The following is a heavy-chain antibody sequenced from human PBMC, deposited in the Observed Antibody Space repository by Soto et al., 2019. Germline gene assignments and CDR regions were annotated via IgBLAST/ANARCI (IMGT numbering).Heavy chain of an antibody. V-gene: IGHV1-46*01. J-gene: IGHJ3*02. D-gene: IGHD2-21*02. CDR2: INPSGGST. CDR1: GYTFTSYY. Sequence: ASVKVSCKASGYTFTSYYMHWVRQAPGQGLKWMGIINPSGGSTSYAQKFQGRVTMTRDTSTSTVYMELSSLRSEDTAVYYCARQIGGNYAFAIWGKGTMVTVSS. CDR3: ARQIGGNYAFAI.